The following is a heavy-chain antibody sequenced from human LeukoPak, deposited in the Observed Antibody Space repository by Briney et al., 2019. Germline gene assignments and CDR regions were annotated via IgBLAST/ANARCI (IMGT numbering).Heavy chain of an antibody. CDR2: ISAYNGNT. CDR3: ARGYRPAAAGSFDY. V-gene: IGHV1-18*01. D-gene: IGHD6-13*01. J-gene: IGHJ4*02. CDR1: GYTFTSYG. Sequence: WASVTVSCKASGYTFTSYGISWVRQAPGQGLEWMGWISAYNGNTNYAQKLQGRVTMTTDTSTSTAYMELRSLRSDDTAVYYCARGYRPAAAGSFDYWGQGTLVTVSS.